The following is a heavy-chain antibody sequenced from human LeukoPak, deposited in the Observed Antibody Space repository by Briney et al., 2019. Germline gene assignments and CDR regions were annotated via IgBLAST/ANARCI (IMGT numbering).Heavy chain of an antibody. Sequence: GRSLRLSCAASGFTFSSYGMHWVRQAPGKGLEWVAVISYDGSNKYYADSVKGRFTISRDNSKNTLYLQMNSLRAEDTAVYYCAKDGDDILTGLYYFDYWGQGTLVTVSS. CDR3: AKDGDDILTGLYYFDY. V-gene: IGHV3-30*18. CDR1: GFTFSSYG. D-gene: IGHD3-9*01. CDR2: ISYDGSNK. J-gene: IGHJ4*02.